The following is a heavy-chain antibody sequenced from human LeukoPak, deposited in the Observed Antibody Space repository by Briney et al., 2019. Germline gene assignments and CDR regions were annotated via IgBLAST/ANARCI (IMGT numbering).Heavy chain of an antibody. Sequence: ASVKVSCKASGYTFTSYDINWVRQATGQGLEWMGWMNPNSGNTGYAQKFQGRVTITRNTSISTAYMELSSLRSEDTAVYYCARVVAAATATNFDPWGQGTLVTVSS. CDR1: GYTFTSYD. CDR2: MNPNSGNT. D-gene: IGHD6-13*01. CDR3: ARVVAAATATNFDP. V-gene: IGHV1-8*03. J-gene: IGHJ5*02.